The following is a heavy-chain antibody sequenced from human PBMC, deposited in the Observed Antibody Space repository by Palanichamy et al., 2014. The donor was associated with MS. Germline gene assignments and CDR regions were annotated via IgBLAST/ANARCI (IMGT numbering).Heavy chain of an antibody. D-gene: IGHD3-9*01. CDR2: IYYGGST. V-gene: IGHV4-39*01. CDR3: ARPWLNYDILTGYYPDAFDI. CDR1: GGSISSSSYY. J-gene: IGHJ3*02. Sequence: QPQLQESGPGLVKPSETLSLTCTVSGGSISSSSYYWGWIRQPPGKGLEWIGSIYYGGSTYYNPSLKSRVTISVDTSKNQFSLKLSSVTAADTAVYYCARPWLNYDILTGYYPDAFDIWGQGTMVTVSS.